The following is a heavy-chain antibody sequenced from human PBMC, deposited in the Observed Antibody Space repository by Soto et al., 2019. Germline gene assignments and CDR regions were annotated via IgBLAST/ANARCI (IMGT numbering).Heavy chain of an antibody. CDR2: INPNSGGT. CDR1: GYTFTGYY. J-gene: IGHJ4*02. CDR3: AINTDYSNPNYFDY. V-gene: IGHV1-2*04. Sequence: QVQLVQSGAEVKKPGASVKVSCKASGYTFTGYYMHWVRQAPGQGLEWMGWINPNSGGTNYAQNFQGWVTMTRDTSISKAYMELSRLRSDDTAVYYCAINTDYSNPNYFDYWCQGTLVTVSS. D-gene: IGHD4-4*01.